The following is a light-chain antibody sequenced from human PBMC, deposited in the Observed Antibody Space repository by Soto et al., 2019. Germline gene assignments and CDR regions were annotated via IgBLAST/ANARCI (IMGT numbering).Light chain of an antibody. V-gene: IGLV2-8*01. CDR2: EVT. CDR1: SSDVGGYNY. Sequence: QSALTQYPSASGSPGQSVTISCTGTSSDVGGYNYVSWYQQHPDKAPKLMIFEVTKRPSGVPDRFSGSKSGNTASLTVSGLRAEDEAHYYCSSYTGNNNKMVFGGGTQLTVL. CDR3: SSYTGNNNKMV. J-gene: IGLJ2*01.